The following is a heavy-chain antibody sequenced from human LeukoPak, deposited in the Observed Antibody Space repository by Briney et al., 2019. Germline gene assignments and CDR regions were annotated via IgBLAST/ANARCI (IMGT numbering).Heavy chain of an antibody. CDR3: ARGGNYFDSSGYYFPGDY. CDR1: GYTFTGYY. D-gene: IGHD3-22*01. CDR2: INPSGGST. J-gene: IGHJ4*02. V-gene: IGHV1-46*01. Sequence: GASVKVSCKASGYTFTGYYMHWVRQAPGQGLEWMGIINPSGGSTTYAQKFQGRVTMTRDTSTSTIYMELRSLRAEDTAVYYCARGGNYFDSSGYYFPGDYWGQGTLVTVSS.